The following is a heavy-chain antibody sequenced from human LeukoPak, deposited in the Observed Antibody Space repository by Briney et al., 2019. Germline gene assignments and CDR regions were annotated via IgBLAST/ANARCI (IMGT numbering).Heavy chain of an antibody. Sequence: ASVKVSFKASGYTFNNYGISWVRQAPGQGLEWMGRISAYNGNRNYAQKVQDRVTMTTDTSTTTAYMELSNLTSDDTAVYYCARDSADCSGGSCYSAEYFQHWGQGTLVTVSS. D-gene: IGHD2-15*01. CDR3: ARDSADCSGGSCYSAEYFQH. V-gene: IGHV1-18*01. CDR1: GYTFNNYG. CDR2: ISAYNGNR. J-gene: IGHJ1*01.